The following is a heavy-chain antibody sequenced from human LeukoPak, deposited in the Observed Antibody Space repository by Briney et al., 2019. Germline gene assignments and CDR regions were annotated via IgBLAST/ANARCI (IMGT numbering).Heavy chain of an antibody. CDR1: GFTFSSYA. J-gene: IGHJ4*02. CDR2: ISSNGGST. CDR3: AREGTDFWSGYPYDY. D-gene: IGHD3-3*01. Sequence: GGSLRLSCAASGFTFSSYAMHWVRQAPGKGLEYVSAISSNGGSTYYANSVKGRFTISRDNSKNTLYLQMGSLRAEDMAVYYCAREGTDFWSGYPYDYWGQGTLVTVSS. V-gene: IGHV3-64*01.